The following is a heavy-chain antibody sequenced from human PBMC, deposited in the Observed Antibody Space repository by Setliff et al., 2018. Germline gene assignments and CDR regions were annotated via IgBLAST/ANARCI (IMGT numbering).Heavy chain of an antibody. CDR1: GFTFSSYW. CDR3: VRHYGNHMDV. J-gene: IGHJ6*03. D-gene: IGHD3-16*01. CDR2: IKQDGSEK. Sequence: PGGSLRLSCAASGFTFSSYWMSWVRQAPGKGLEWVANIKQDGSEKYYADSVKGRFTMSRDNAKNSLYLQMNSLRAEDTALYHCVRHYGNHMDVWGKGTMVTVSS. V-gene: IGHV3-7*01.